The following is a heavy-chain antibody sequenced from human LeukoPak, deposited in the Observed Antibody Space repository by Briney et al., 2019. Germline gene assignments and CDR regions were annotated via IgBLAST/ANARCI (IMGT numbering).Heavy chain of an antibody. CDR1: GGSFSGYY. Sequence: PSETLSLTFAVYGGSFSGYYWSWIRQPPGKGLEWIGEINHSGSTNYNPSLKSRVTISVDTSKNQFSLKLSSVTAADTGVYYCARAHYDFWSGYFYWGQGTLVTVSS. V-gene: IGHV4-34*01. CDR2: INHSGST. D-gene: IGHD3-3*01. CDR3: ARAHYDFWSGYFY. J-gene: IGHJ4*02.